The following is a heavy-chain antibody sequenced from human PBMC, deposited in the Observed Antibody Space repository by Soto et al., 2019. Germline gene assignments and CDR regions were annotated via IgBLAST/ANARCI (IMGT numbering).Heavy chain of an antibody. J-gene: IGHJ6*02. CDR1: GGSFSGYY. Sequence: AVYGGSFSGYYWSWIRQPPGKGLEWIGEINHSGSTNYNPSLKSRVTISVDTSKNQFSLKLSSVTAADTAVYYCARVSGYGDYVSKYYYYYSGMDVWGQGTTVTVSS. CDR2: INHSGST. V-gene: IGHV4-34*01. D-gene: IGHD4-17*01. CDR3: ARVSGYGDYVSKYYYYYSGMDV.